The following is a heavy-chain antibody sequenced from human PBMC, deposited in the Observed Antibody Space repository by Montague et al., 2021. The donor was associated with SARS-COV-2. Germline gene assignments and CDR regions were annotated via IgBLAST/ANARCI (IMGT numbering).Heavy chain of an antibody. J-gene: IGHJ6*02. V-gene: IGHV3-7*03. CDR2: IKQDGSEK. CDR3: ARVGLGIAMVQGAHYYYYGMDV. CDR1: GFTFSSYW. D-gene: IGHD3-10*01. Sequence: SLRLSCAASGFTFSSYWMSWVRQAPGKGLEWVANIKQDGSEKYYVDSVKGRFTISRDNAKNSLYLQMNSLRAEDTAVYYCARVGLGIAMVQGAHYYYYGMDVRGQGTTVTVSS.